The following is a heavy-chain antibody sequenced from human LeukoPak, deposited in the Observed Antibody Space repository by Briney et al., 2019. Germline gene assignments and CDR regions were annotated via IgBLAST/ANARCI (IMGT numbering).Heavy chain of an antibody. Sequence: GASVKVSCKASGCTFTSYDINWVRQATGQGLEWMGWMNPNSGNTGYAQKFQGRVTMTRNTSISTAYMELSSLRSEDTAVYYCARLIAAAGTFHYWGQGTLVTVSS. D-gene: IGHD6-13*01. V-gene: IGHV1-8*01. CDR2: MNPNSGNT. CDR3: ARLIAAAGTFHY. J-gene: IGHJ4*02. CDR1: GCTFTSYD.